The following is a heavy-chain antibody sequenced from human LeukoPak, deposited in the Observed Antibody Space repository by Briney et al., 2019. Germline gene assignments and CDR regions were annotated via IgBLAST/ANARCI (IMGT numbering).Heavy chain of an antibody. D-gene: IGHD2-21*01. J-gene: IGHJ6*02. CDR2: IYPGDSDT. CDR1: GYSFTSYW. CDR3: ARRSRSDSTPRYGMDV. Sequence: GESLKISCKGSGYSFTSYWIGWVRQMPGKGLEWMGIIYPGDSDTRYSPSFQGQVTISADKSIGTAYLQWSSLKASDTAMYYCARRSRSDSTPRYGMDVWGQGTTVTVSS. V-gene: IGHV5-51*01.